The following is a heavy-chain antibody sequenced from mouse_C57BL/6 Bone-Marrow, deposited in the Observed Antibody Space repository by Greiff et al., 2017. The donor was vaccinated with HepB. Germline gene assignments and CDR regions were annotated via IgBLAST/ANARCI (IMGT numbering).Heavy chain of an antibody. V-gene: IGHV10-3*01. CDR3: VREGLLRSWFAY. J-gene: IGHJ3*01. Sequence: DVMLVESGGGLVQPKGSLKLSCAASGFTFNTYAMHWVRQAPGKGLEWVARIRSKSSNYATYYADSVKDRFTISRDDSQSMLYLQMNNLKTEDTAMYYCVREGLLRSWFAYWGQGTLVTVSA. D-gene: IGHD1-1*01. CDR1: GFTFNTYA. CDR2: IRSKSSNYAT.